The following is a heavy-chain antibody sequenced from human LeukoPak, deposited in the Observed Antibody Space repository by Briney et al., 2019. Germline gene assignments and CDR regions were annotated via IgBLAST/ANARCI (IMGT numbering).Heavy chain of an antibody. CDR1: GYSFTSYW. CDR3: ARQLLPSQIKAFDI. CDR2: IYTGDSDT. V-gene: IGHV5-51*01. J-gene: IGHJ3*02. Sequence: GESLKISWKGSGYSFTSYWIGWVRQMPGKGLEWVGIIYTGDSDTRYSPSFQGQVTISADKSISTAYLQWSSLKASDTAMYYCARQLLPSQIKAFDIWGQGTLVTVSS.